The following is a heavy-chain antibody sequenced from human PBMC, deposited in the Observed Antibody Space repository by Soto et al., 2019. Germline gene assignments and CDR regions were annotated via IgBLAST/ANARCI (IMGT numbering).Heavy chain of an antibody. V-gene: IGHV1-69*13. CDR3: ARALYDSSGYYLYYFDY. D-gene: IGHD3-22*01. J-gene: IGHJ4*02. CDR1: GGTFSSYA. CDR2: IIPIFGTA. Sequence: SVKVSCKASGGTFSSYAINWVRQAPGQGLEWMGGIIPIFGTANYAQKFQGRVTITADESTSTAYMELSSLRSEDTAVYYCARALYDSSGYYLYYFDYWGQGTLVTVSS.